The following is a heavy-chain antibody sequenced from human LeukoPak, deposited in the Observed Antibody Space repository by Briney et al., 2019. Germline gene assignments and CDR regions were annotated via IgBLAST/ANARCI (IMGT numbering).Heavy chain of an antibody. J-gene: IGHJ4*02. CDR2: ISSSSSYI. D-gene: IGHD3-10*01. V-gene: IGHV3-21*01. CDR1: GFTFSSYG. Sequence: PGGSLRLSCAASGFTFSSYGMNWVRQAPGKGLEWVSSISSSSSYIYYADSVKGRFTISRDNAKNSLYLQMNSLRAEDTAVYYCARDVLLWFGGDYWGQGTLVTVSS. CDR3: ARDVLLWFGGDY.